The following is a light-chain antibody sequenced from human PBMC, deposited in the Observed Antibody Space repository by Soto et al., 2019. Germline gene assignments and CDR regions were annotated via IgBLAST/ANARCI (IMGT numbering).Light chain of an antibody. V-gene: IGKV1-9*01. CDR1: QGIDSS. Sequence: ILVTQTTSSLSASVGDRVTITCRASQGIDSSFAWYQQKPGKAPKLLIYAASSLQSGVPSRFSGSGSGTDFTLTISSLQPEDFAPYYCPHLPDYPIPFGHG. J-gene: IGKJ5*01. CDR3: PHLPDYPIP. CDR2: AAS.